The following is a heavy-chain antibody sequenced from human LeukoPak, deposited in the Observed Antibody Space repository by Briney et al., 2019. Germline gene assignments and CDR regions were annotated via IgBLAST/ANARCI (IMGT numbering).Heavy chain of an antibody. CDR3: AKEPRGYSYGYPTPIDY. J-gene: IGHJ4*02. Sequence: PGGSLRLSCAASGFTFSSYAMSWVRQAPGKGLEWVSAISGSGGSTYYADSVKGRFTISRDNSKNTLYLQMNSLRAEDTAVYYCAKEPRGYSYGYPTPIDYWGQGTLVTVSS. CDR1: GFTFSSYA. CDR2: ISGSGGST. V-gene: IGHV3-23*01. D-gene: IGHD5-18*01.